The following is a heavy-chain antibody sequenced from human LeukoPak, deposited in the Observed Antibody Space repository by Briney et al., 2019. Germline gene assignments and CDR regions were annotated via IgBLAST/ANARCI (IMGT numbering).Heavy chain of an antibody. V-gene: IGHV3-30*04. D-gene: IGHD3-3*01. CDR2: ILYDGSNK. CDR1: GFTLSSYA. Sequence: GGSMRPSCAASGFTLSSYAMQWVRQPPGKGLEWVAVILYDGSNKYYANSVKGRSTISRDKSKNTTYMQMNSLRAEDTAVYYCARAPYYDFWSGYYIYYYYGMDVWGQGTTVTVSS. CDR3: ARAPYYDFWSGYYIYYYYGMDV. J-gene: IGHJ6*02.